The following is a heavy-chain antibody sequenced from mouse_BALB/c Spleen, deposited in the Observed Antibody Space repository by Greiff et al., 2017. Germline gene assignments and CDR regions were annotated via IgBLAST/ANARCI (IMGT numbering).Heavy chain of an antibody. CDR2: ISDGGSYT. CDR3: ARDAWFAY. Sequence: EVKLQESGGGLVKPGGSLKLSCAASGFTFSDYYMYWVRQTPEKRLEWVATISDGGSYTYYPDSVKGRFTISRDNAKNNLYLQMSSLKSEDTAMYYCARDAWFAYWGQGTLVTVSA. V-gene: IGHV5-4*02. CDR1: GFTFSDYY. J-gene: IGHJ3*01.